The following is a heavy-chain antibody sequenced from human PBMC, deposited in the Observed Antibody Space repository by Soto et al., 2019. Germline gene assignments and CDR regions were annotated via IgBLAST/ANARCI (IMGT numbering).Heavy chain of an antibody. Sequence: QVQLQESGPRLVKPSETLSLTCTVSGGSISSYYWSWIRQPPGKGLEWIGYIYYSGSTNYNPSLKSRVTISVDTSKNQFSLKLSSVTAADTAVYYCARRYDFWSGYLYYYYMDVWGKGTTVTVSS. V-gene: IGHV4-59*08. J-gene: IGHJ6*03. CDR1: GGSISSYY. D-gene: IGHD3-3*01. CDR3: ARRYDFWSGYLYYYYMDV. CDR2: IYYSGST.